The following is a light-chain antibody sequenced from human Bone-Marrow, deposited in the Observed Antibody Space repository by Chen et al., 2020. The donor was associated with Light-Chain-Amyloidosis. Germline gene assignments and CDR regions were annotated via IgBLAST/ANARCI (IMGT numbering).Light chain of an antibody. CDR3: QVWGRSSDRPV. CDR1: NIGSTS. J-gene: IGLJ3*02. Sequence: SYVLTQPSSVSVASGQTATIACGGNNIGSTSVHWYQQTPGRAPLLVVYDDSDRPAGIPERWSGSNSGNTATLTISRVEAGDEADYYCQVWGRSSDRPVFGGGTKLTVL. V-gene: IGLV3-21*02. CDR2: DDS.